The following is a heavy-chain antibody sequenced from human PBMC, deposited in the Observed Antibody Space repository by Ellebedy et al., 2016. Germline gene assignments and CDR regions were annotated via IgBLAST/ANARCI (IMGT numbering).Heavy chain of an antibody. V-gene: IGHV3-30-3*01. J-gene: IGHJ4*02. CDR1: GFTFSSYA. D-gene: IGHD6-19*01. CDR2: ISYDGSNK. CDR3: ARDYPGYSSGPADY. Sequence: GESLKISXAASGFTFSSYAMHWVRQAPGKGLEWVAVISYDGSNKYYADSVKGRFTISRDNSKNTLYLQMNSLRAEDTAVYYCARDYPGYSSGPADYWGQGTLVTVSS.